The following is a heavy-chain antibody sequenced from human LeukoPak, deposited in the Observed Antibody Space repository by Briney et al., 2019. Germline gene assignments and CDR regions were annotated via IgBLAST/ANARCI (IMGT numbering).Heavy chain of an antibody. J-gene: IGHJ4*02. CDR3: ARDSSRSLNYFDS. V-gene: IGHV3-23*01. CDR2: ISGSGGST. CDR1: GFTFSSYA. Sequence: GGSLRLSCAASGFTFSSYAMSWVRQAPGKGLEWVSAISGSGGSTYYADSVKGRFTISRDNSKNTLYLQMNSLTAEDTAVYYCARDSSRSLNYFDSWGQGTLVTVSS.